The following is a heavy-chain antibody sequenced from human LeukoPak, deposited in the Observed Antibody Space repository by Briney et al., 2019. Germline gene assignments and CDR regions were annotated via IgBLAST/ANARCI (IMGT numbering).Heavy chain of an antibody. Sequence: GASVKVSCKASAYTFTGYYMHWVRQAPGQGLEWMGWINPDSGGTNYAQKFQGRVTMTRDTSISTAYMEVSRLSSDDTAVYYCARQNTGQLDYWGQGTLVTASS. CDR3: ARQNTGQLDY. CDR1: AYTFTGYY. V-gene: IGHV1-2*02. D-gene: IGHD2-8*02. CDR2: INPDSGGT. J-gene: IGHJ4*02.